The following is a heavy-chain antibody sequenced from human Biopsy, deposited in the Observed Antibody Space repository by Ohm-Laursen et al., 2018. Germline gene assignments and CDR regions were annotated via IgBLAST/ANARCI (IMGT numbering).Heavy chain of an antibody. Sequence: ASVKVSCKAPVGTFSNYGVNWVRQAPGQGLEWLGGNIPILGTGNYAQKFQDRVTVAADTSTSTATMELRSLRSDDTAVYYCATKLTGYFHHWGQGTLVIVSS. J-gene: IGHJ1*01. CDR3: ATKLTGYFHH. CDR1: VGTFSNYG. D-gene: IGHD3-9*01. CDR2: NIPILGTG. V-gene: IGHV1-69*06.